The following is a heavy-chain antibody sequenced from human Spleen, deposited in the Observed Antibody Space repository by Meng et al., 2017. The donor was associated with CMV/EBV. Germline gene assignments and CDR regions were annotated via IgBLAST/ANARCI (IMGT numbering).Heavy chain of an antibody. CDR1: GLSVSKNY. J-gene: IGHJ5*01. Sequence: SGLSVSKNYMNWVRQAPGKGPEWVSVLYSEGTTYYADSVKGRFTVSRDNSKNTVYLQMNSLRAEDTAVYYCTRAKRDGYIIWGWFDSWGQGTLVTVSS. D-gene: IGHD5-24*01. V-gene: IGHV3-53*01. CDR3: TRAKRDGYIIWGWFDS. CDR2: LYSEGTT.